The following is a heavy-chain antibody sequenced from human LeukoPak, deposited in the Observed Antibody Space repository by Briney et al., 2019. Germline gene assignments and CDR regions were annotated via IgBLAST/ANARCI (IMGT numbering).Heavy chain of an antibody. D-gene: IGHD6-19*01. J-gene: IGHJ4*02. CDR3: ARLAWQYYFDY. CDR1: GGSISSYY. V-gene: IGHV4-59*08. CDR2: IYYSGST. Sequence: SETLSLTCTVSGGSISSYYWSWIRQPPGKGLEWIGYIYYSGSTNYNPSLKSRVTISVDTSKNQLSLKLSSVTAADTAVYYCARLAWQYYFDYWGQGTLVTVSS.